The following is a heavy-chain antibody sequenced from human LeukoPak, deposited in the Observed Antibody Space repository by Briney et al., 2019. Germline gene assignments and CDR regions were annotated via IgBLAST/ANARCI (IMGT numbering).Heavy chain of an antibody. D-gene: IGHD1-20*01. J-gene: IGHJ4*02. CDR3: AKDRAPYNWNDIDY. V-gene: IGHV3-38-3*01. CDR2: ISGGSP. CDR1: GFTVSSNE. Sequence: GGSLRLSCAASGFTVSSNEMSWVRQAPGKGLEWVSSISGGSPYYADSVKGRFTISRDNSKNTLDLQMNSLRAEDTAVYYCAKDRAPYNWNDIDYWGQGTLATVSS.